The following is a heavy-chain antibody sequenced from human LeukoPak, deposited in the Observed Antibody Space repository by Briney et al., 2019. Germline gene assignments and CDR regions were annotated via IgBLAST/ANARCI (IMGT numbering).Heavy chain of an antibody. J-gene: IGHJ4*02. CDR2: ISAYNGNT. D-gene: IGHD3-9*01. Sequence: ASVKVSCKASGYTFTSYSISWVRQAPGQGLEWMGWISAYNGNTNYAQKLQGRVTMTADTSTSTAYMELRSLRSDDTAVYYCARANGGFAYYDILTGYDYWGQGTLVTVSS. V-gene: IGHV1-18*04. CDR3: ARANGGFAYYDILTGYDY. CDR1: GYTFTSYS.